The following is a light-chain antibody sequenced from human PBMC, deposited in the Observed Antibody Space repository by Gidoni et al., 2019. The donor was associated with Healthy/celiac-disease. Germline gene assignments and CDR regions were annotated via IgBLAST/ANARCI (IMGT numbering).Light chain of an antibody. CDR1: QSLGSS. Sequence: EIVLTQSPDFQSVTPKEKVTSTCRASQSLGSSLHWYQQTPDQSPKLLSKYASQSFSGFPSRFTVSGSGTDFTLTINSLEAEDAATYYCHQSSSFPLTFGGGTKVEIK. CDR3: HQSSSFPLT. V-gene: IGKV6-21*01. J-gene: IGKJ4*01. CDR2: YAS.